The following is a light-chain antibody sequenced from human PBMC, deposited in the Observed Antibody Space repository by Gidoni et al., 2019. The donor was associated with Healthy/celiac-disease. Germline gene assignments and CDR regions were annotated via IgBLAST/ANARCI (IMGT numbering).Light chain of an antibody. V-gene: IGKV3-15*01. CDR1: QSVSSN. CDR2: GSS. CDR3: QQYNNWPRT. J-gene: IGKJ2*01. Sequence: EIVMTQSPATLSVSPGERATLSCRASQSVSSNLALYQQKPGQAPRLLICGSSTRATGIPARFSGSGSGTEFTLTISSLQSEDFAVYYCQQYNNWPRTFGQGTKLEIK.